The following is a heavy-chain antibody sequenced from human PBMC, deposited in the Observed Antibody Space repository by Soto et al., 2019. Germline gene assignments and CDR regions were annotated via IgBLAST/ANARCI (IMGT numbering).Heavy chain of an antibody. CDR3: AREYMAMDRDAFDI. CDR1: GFTFSSYA. D-gene: IGHD2-2*03. Sequence: GGSLRLSCAASGFTFSSYAMHWVRQAPGKGLEWVAVISYDGSNKYYADSVKGRFTISRDNSKNTLYLQMNSLRAEDTAVYYCAREYMAMDRDAFDIWGQGTMVTVSS. CDR2: ISYDGSNK. V-gene: IGHV3-30-3*01. J-gene: IGHJ3*02.